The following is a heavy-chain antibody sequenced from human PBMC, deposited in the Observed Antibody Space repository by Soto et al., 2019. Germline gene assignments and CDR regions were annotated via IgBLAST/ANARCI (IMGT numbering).Heavy chain of an antibody. CDR2: ISGSGGNT. Sequence: PGGSLRLSCAASGFTFSSYAVHWVRQAPGKGLEWVSAISGSGGNTYYADSVKGRFTISRDNSKNTLYLQMNSLRADDTALYYCAKYIVVAANYGLDVWGQGTTVTVS. CDR1: GFTFSSYA. CDR3: AKYIVVAANYGLDV. D-gene: IGHD2-15*01. V-gene: IGHV3-23*01. J-gene: IGHJ6*02.